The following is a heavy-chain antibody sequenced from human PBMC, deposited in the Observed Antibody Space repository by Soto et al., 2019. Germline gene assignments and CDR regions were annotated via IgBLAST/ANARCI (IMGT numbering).Heavy chain of an antibody. V-gene: IGHV3-9*01. CDR3: AKDWAGGAY. CDR2: ISWNSGSI. CDR1: GFTFDDYG. Sequence: EVHLVESGGGLVQPGRSLRLSCAASGFTFDDYGMHWVRQAPGKGLEWVSGISWNSGSIDYADSVKGRFTISRDNAKNSLYLQMNSPRVEDTALYYCAKDWAGGAYWGQGTLVTVSS. J-gene: IGHJ4*02. D-gene: IGHD3-10*01.